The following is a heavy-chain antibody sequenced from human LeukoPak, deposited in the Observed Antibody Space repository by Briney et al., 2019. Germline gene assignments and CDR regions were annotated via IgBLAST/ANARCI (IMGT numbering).Heavy chain of an antibody. CDR3: EVGVTTYHYYDMDV. Sequence: ASVKVSCMASGFTFTSYDINWVRQATGQGLEWMGWMNPSSGNTGYAQKFQGRVTMTRNTSISTAYMELSSLRSEDTAVYYCEVGVTTYHYYDMDVWGQGTTVTVSS. J-gene: IGHJ6*02. V-gene: IGHV1-8*01. CDR1: GFTFTSYD. D-gene: IGHD4-17*01. CDR2: MNPSSGNT.